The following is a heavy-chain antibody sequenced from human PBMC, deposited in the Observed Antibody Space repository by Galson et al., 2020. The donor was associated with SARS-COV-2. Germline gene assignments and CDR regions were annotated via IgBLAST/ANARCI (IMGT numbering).Heavy chain of an antibody. D-gene: IGHD3-22*01. CDR3: ARGVAGDYYDSSGYQRNFDY. V-gene: IGHV3-21*01. J-gene: IGHJ4*02. Sequence: GESLKISCAASGFTFSSYSMNWVRQAPGKGLEWVSSISTRSSYKYYAASVKGRFSVSRDNAENSLSLQMNSLRAEDTAVYFCARGVAGDYYDSSGYQRNFDYWGQGTLVTVSS. CDR2: ISTRSSYK. CDR1: GFTFSSYS.